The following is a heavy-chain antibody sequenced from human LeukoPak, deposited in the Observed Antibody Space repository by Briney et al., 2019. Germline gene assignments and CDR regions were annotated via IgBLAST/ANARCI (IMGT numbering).Heavy chain of an antibody. J-gene: IGHJ3*01. CDR2: IYYSGST. V-gene: IGHV4-59*11. Sequence: KTSETLSLTCTVSGGSISSHYWSWIRQPPGKGLEWIGYIYYSGSTNYNPSLKSRVTISVDTSKNQFSLKLSSVTAADTAVYYCARDRYAFDFWGQGTMVTVSS. CDR3: ARDRYAFDF. CDR1: GGSISSHY.